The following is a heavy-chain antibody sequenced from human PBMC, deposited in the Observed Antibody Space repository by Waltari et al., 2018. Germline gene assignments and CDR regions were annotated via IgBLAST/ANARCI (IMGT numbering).Heavy chain of an antibody. J-gene: IGHJ5*02. CDR3: ARDNRDGFDR. Sequence: EVQLVESGGGLVQPGGSLRLSCAASGFTFSSYWMSWGGQAAGKRLEWVANIKQDGSQKNCVDSVKVRLTIARDNAKNSLYLQMNSLRAEDTAVYYCARDNRDGFDRWGQGTLVTVSA. CDR2: IKQDGSQK. CDR1: GFTFSSYW. V-gene: IGHV3-7*01.